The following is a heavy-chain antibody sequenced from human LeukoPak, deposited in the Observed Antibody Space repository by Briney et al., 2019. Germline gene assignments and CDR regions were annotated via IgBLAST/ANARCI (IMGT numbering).Heavy chain of an antibody. V-gene: IGHV3-74*03. CDR1: GSTSRSYW. CDR3: ARISTMVRHY. CDR2: IKSDGSST. Sequence: GGSLRLSCAVSGSTSRSYWRPWVRQPPGKGRVWVSSIKSDGSSTTYADSVKGRFTISRDNAENTLYLQMNSLRVEDTAVYYCARISTMVRHYWGQGTLVTVSS. D-gene: IGHD3-10*01. J-gene: IGHJ4*02.